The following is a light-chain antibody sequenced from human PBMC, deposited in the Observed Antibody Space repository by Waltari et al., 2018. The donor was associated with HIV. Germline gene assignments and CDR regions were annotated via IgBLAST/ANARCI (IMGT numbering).Light chain of an antibody. V-gene: IGLV6-57*01. J-gene: IGLJ2*01. CDR1: SVSIVSNP. CDR2: DDN. CDR3: QSFDSDSQV. Sequence: FMLTQPHSVSASPGQTITISCTRSSVSIVSNPVQWYQQRPGGSPTTVIFDDNQRPSGVSDRFSGSIDTSSNSASLTIVGLRTEDEADYYCQSFDSDSQVFGGGTRLTVL.